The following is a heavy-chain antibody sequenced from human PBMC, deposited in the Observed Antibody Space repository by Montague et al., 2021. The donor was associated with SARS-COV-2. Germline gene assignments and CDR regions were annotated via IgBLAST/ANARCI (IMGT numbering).Heavy chain of an antibody. CDR2: INQSGST. J-gene: IGHJ4*02. V-gene: IGHV4-34*01. D-gene: IGHD3-22*01. CDR1: GXSFSGYY. Sequence: SETLSLTCAVYGXSFSGYYWCWIRQPPGKGLGWLGEINQSGSTNYNPSLKSRVTLTVDTSKKKFSLNLRPLTAADTAVYYCASVAGGCYHDSSGYFDYWGQGTLVTVSS. CDR3: ASVAGGCYHDSSGYFDY.